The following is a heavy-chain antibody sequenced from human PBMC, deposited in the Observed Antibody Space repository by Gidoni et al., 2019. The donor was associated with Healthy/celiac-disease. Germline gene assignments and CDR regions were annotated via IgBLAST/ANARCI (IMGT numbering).Heavy chain of an antibody. J-gene: IGHJ4*02. D-gene: IGHD1-26*01. CDR3: ATFNSGSYYRRTPGVFDY. Sequence: QVQLQQWGAGLLKPSETLSLTCAVYVGSFSGYYWSWIRQPPGKGLEWIGEINHSGSTNYNPSLKSRVTISVDTSKNQFSLKLSSVTAADTAVDYCATFNSGSYYRRTPGVFDYWGQGTLVTVSS. CDR1: VGSFSGYY. CDR2: INHSGST. V-gene: IGHV4-34*01.